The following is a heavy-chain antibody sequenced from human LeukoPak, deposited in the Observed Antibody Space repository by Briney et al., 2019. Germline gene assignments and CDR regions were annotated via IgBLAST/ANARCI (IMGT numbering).Heavy chain of an antibody. V-gene: IGHV3-11*06. Sequence: PGGSLRLSCAASGFTFSDYYMSWIRQAPGKGLEWVSYISSSSSYTNYADSVKGRFTISRDNAKNSLYLQMNSLGAEETAVYYCARENDYGVLGRRGVFDYWGQGTLVTVSS. D-gene: IGHD4-17*01. CDR3: ARENDYGVLGRRGVFDY. CDR1: GFTFSDYY. J-gene: IGHJ4*02. CDR2: ISSSSSYT.